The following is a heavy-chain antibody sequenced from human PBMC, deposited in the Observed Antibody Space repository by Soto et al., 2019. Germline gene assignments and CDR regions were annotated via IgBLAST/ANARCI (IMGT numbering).Heavy chain of an antibody. Sequence: EVQLVESGGGLVQPGRSLRLSCAASGFIFDDYAMHWVRQAPGKGLEWVSGISYSSGSIAYADSVKGRFTISRDSAKNSLHLQMNSLSPEDTAFYYCAKGRGYDFWGGYNLWGQGALVTVSS. CDR1: GFIFDDYA. D-gene: IGHD3-3*01. CDR3: AKGRGYDFWGGYNL. V-gene: IGHV3-9*01. J-gene: IGHJ4*02. CDR2: ISYSSGSI.